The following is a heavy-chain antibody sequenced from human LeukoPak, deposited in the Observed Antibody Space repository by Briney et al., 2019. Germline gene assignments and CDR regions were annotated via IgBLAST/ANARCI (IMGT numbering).Heavy chain of an antibody. CDR3: AKDLPSRAIDY. CDR2: ISYDGSNK. Sequence: GGSLRLSCAACGLTFSSYGMHLVRQAPGKGLEWVAVISYDGSNKYYADSVKGRFTISRDNSKNTLYLQMNSLRAEDTAVYYCAKDLPSRAIDYWGQGTLVTVSS. V-gene: IGHV3-30*18. CDR1: GLTFSSYG. J-gene: IGHJ4*02.